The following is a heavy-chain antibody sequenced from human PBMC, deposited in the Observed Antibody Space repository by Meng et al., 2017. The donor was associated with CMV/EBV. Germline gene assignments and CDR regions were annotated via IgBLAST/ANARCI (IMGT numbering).Heavy chain of an antibody. J-gene: IGHJ4*02. Sequence: GESLKISCAASGFTFSSYSMNWVRQAPGKGLERVSSISSSSSYIYYADSVKGRFTISRDNAKNSLYLQMNSLRAEDTAVYYCARPNLFGVVDYWGQGTLVTVSS. CDR2: ISSSSSYI. CDR1: GFTFSSYS. CDR3: ARPNLFGVVDY. D-gene: IGHD3-3*01. V-gene: IGHV3-21*01.